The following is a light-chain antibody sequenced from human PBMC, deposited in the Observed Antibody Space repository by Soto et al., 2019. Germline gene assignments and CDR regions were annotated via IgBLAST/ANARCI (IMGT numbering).Light chain of an antibody. Sequence: EIVMTQSPATLSLFPGERATLSCGAGQSVGSTLAWYQQKPGQAPRLLIYGASTRATGIPASFSGSGSGTEFTLTISSLQSEDFAVYYCQQYNNWPRGYTFGQGTKLEIK. CDR2: GAS. J-gene: IGKJ2*01. V-gene: IGKV3-15*01. CDR3: QQYNNWPRGYT. CDR1: QSVGST.